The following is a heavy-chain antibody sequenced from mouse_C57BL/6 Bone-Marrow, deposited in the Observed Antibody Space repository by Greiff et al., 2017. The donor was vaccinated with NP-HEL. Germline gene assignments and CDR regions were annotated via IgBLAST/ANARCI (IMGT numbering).Heavy chain of an antibody. CDR1: GYTFTSYG. CDR2: IYPRSGNT. V-gene: IGHV1-81*01. Sequence: QVQLQQSGAELARPGASVKLSCKASGYTFTSYGISWVKQRTGQGLEWIGEIYPRSGNTYYNEKFKGKATLTADKSSSTAYIELRSLTSEDSAVYFCARCDYYGSSPFAYWGQGTLVTVSA. CDR3: ARCDYYGSSPFAY. D-gene: IGHD1-1*01. J-gene: IGHJ3*01.